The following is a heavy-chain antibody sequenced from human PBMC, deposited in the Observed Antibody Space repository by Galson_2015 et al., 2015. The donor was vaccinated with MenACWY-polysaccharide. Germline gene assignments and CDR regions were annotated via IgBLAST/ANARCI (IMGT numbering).Heavy chain of an antibody. J-gene: IGHJ3*02. D-gene: IGHD1-7*01. V-gene: IGHV3-21*01. CDR2: ISSSSSYI. CDR1: GFTFSSYR. CDR3: ARATTRRYAFDI. Sequence: SLRLSCAASGFTFSSYRMNWVRQAPGKGLEWISSISSSSSYIYYADSVKGRSTISRDNAKNSLYLQMNSLRAEDTAVYYCARATTRRYAFDIWGQGTMVTVSS.